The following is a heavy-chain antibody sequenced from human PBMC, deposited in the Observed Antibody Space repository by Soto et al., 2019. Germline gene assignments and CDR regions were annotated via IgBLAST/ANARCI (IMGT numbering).Heavy chain of an antibody. Sequence: QVQLVQSGAEVKKPGASVKVSCKASGYTFTGYYMHWVRQAPGQGLEWMGGIIPIFGTANYAQKFQGRVTITADKSTSTAYMELSSLRSEDTAVYYCAGGPWAYSSGWHLWGQGTTVTVSS. CDR1: GYTFTGYY. CDR2: IIPIFGTA. D-gene: IGHD6-19*01. CDR3: AGGPWAYSSGWHL. V-gene: IGHV1-69*06. J-gene: IGHJ6*02.